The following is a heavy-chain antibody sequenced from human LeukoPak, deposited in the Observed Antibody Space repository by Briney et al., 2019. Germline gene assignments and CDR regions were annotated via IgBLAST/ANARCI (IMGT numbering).Heavy chain of an antibody. Sequence: GGSLRLCCAASGFTFSSYAMSWVRQAPGKGLELVSAISGSGGSTYYADSVKGRFTISRDNAKYSLYLQINSLRVEDMALYYCARAAGGLKPDYWGQGTLVTVSS. J-gene: IGHJ4*02. V-gene: IGHV3-23*01. CDR2: ISGSGGST. CDR3: ARAAGGLKPDY. CDR1: GFTFSSYA. D-gene: IGHD3-10*01.